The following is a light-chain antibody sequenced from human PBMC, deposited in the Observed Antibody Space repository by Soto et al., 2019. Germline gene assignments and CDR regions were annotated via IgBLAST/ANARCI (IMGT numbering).Light chain of an antibody. CDR2: GAS. CDR3: QQYNKWPPYT. J-gene: IGKJ2*01. CDR1: QSVSSN. Sequence: EIVMTQSPANLSVSPGERATLSCRASQSVSSNLAWYQQKPGQGPRLLIYGASTRATSIPARFSGSGSGTDFPLPFDSLQSEDFAVYYCQQYNKWPPYTFGQGTKLEIK. V-gene: IGKV3-15*01.